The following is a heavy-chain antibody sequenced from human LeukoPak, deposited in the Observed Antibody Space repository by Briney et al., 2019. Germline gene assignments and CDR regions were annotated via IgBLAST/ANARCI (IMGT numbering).Heavy chain of an antibody. CDR1: GYTFTGYY. Sequence: ASVKVSCKASGYTFTGYYMHWVRQAPGQGHEWMGWINPNSGGTNYAQKFQGRVTMTRDTSISTAYMELSRLRSDDTAVYYCARDFYSPLLAPVSLRSIRGHAFDIWGQGTMVTVSS. J-gene: IGHJ3*02. D-gene: IGHD2/OR15-2a*01. V-gene: IGHV1-2*02. CDR2: INPNSGGT. CDR3: ARDFYSPLLAPVSLRSIRGHAFDI.